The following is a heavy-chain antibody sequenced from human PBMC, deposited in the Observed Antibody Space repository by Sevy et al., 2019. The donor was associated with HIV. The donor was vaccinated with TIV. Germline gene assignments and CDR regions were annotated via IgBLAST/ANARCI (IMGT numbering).Heavy chain of an antibody. CDR1: GGSISTVDYY. CDR2: ISASGTT. D-gene: IGHD3-9*01. CDR3: VKEHFDWLLPSYYFDL. V-gene: IGHV4-61*02. Sequence: SETLSLTCTMSGGSISTVDYYSSWIRQPAGKGLEWIGRISASGTTTYNPSLEIRVTMSVDTSKNQFSLKLTSVTAADTAMYYCVKEHFDWLLPSYYFDLWGRGTLVTVSS. J-gene: IGHJ2*01.